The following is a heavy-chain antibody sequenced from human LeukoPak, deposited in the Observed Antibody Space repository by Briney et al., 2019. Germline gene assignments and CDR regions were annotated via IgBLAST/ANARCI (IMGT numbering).Heavy chain of an antibody. CDR3: ARAPSEVGGYYPEYFRH. J-gene: IGHJ1*01. CDR2: IKSDGKT. Sequence: GGSLRLSCEASGFTFSRYWMHWVRQAPGKGLVWASRIKSDGKTNYADSVKGRLTISRDNAKSTVSLQMNSLRADDTGVYYCARAPSEVGGYYPEYFRHWGQGTLVTVSS. CDR1: GFTFSRYW. V-gene: IGHV3-74*01. D-gene: IGHD3-3*01.